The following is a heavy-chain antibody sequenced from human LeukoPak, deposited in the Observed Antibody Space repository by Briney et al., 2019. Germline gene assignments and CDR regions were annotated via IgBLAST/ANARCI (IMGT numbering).Heavy chain of an antibody. Sequence: GGSLRLSCAASGFPFSGYALNWVRQAPGKGLEWVSAISGSGGTIFYSDSVKGRFTISRDNSKNTLYLQMNSLRAEDTAVYYCAKATGSGGSRQFRPLNYWGQGTLVTVSS. V-gene: IGHV3-23*01. CDR2: ISGSGGTI. D-gene: IGHD2-15*01. CDR3: AKATGSGGSRQFRPLNY. J-gene: IGHJ4*02. CDR1: GFPFSGYA.